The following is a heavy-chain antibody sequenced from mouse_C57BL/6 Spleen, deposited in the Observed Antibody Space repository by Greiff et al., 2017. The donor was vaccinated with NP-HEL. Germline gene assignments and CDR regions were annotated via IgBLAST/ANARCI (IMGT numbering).Heavy chain of an antibody. Sequence: EVMLVESGGGLVKPGGSLKLSCAASGFTFSSYSMPWVRQTPEKRLEWVATISDGGSYTYYPDNVKGRFTITRDNATNNLYLQMSHLKSEDTAVYYCARDEDLGSWDYWGQGTTLTVSS. CDR3: ARDEDLGSWDY. J-gene: IGHJ2*01. CDR2: ISDGGSYT. V-gene: IGHV5-4*01. D-gene: IGHD4-1*01. CDR1: GFTFSSYS.